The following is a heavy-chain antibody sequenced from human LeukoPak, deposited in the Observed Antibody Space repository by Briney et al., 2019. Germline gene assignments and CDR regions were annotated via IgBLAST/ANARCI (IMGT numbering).Heavy chain of an antibody. V-gene: IGHV3-21*01. CDR3: ARIGSSGWYWMDV. CDR2: ISSSSSYI. J-gene: IGHJ6*04. Sequence: GGSLRLSCAASGFTFSSYSMNWVRQAPGKGLEWVSSISSSSSYIYYADSVKGRFTISRDNAKNSLYLQMNSLRAEDTAVYYCARIGSSGWYWMDVWGKGTTVTVSS. CDR1: GFTFSSYS. D-gene: IGHD6-19*01.